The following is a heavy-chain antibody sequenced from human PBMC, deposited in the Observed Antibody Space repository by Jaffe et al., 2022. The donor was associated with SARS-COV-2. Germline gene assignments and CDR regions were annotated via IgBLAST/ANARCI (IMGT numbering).Heavy chain of an antibody. CDR3: ALGGNFWRDFDP. CDR1: GYSFINYW. D-gene: IGHD3-3*01. CDR2: INPADFEI. J-gene: IGHJ5*02. Sequence: EVQLVQSGAEVKKPGESLKISCKGSGYSFINYWIGWVRQMPGRGLEWMGIINPADFEIRYNPSFQGQVILSVDRSISTAYLQWNSLKASDSAIYYCALGGNFWRDFDPWGQGTLITVSS. V-gene: IGHV5-51*01.